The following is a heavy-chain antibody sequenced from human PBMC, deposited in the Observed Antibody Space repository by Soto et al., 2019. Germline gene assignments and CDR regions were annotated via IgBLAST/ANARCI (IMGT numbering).Heavy chain of an antibody. CDR2: INHSGST. J-gene: IGHJ3*02. Sequence: QVQLQQWGAGLLKPSETLSLTCAVYGGSSSGYYWSWIRQPPGKGLEWIGEINHSGSTNYNPSLKSRVTISVDTSKNQFSLKLSSVTAADTAVYYCARDGYYYGSGSYYFDAFDIWGQGTMVTVSS. V-gene: IGHV4-34*01. CDR1: GGSSSGYY. CDR3: ARDGYYYGSGSYYFDAFDI. D-gene: IGHD3-10*01.